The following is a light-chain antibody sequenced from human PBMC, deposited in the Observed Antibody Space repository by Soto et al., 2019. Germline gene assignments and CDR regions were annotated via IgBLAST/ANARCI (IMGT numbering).Light chain of an antibody. CDR2: GAS. CDR1: QSVTSN. V-gene: IGKV3-15*01. J-gene: IGKJ4*01. Sequence: EIVMTQSPATLSVSPGERVTLSCRASQSVTSNLAWYQQKPGQAPGLLIYGASTRATGVPARFSGSGSGTEFTLTISGLQSEDFAVYYCQQYNNWPPLNFGGGTKVDIK. CDR3: QQYNNWPPLN.